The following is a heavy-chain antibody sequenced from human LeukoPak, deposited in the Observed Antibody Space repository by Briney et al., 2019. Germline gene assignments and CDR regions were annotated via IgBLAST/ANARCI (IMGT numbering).Heavy chain of an antibody. Sequence: GGSLRLSCAASGFALDDFGMSWVRQGPGMGLEWVSSINRNGVTTWYADSVRGRFTISRDNAKNSLYLQMNSLRAEDTAFYYCARDPPRGDFWSGAGRYYFDYWGQGTLVTVSS. D-gene: IGHD3-3*01. CDR2: INRNGVTT. V-gene: IGHV3-20*04. J-gene: IGHJ4*02. CDR3: ARDPPRGDFWSGAGRYYFDY. CDR1: GFALDDFG.